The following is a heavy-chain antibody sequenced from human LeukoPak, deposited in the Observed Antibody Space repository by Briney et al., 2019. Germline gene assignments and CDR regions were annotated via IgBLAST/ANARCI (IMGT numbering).Heavy chain of an antibody. Sequence: GASVKVSCKASGYTFTDYQIHWVREAPGQGLEWMGGINPRDGGIKYAQKFQGRVTMTRDTSTSTVYMELSSLRPEDTAVYYCAREQSGGYFDYWGQGTLVTVSS. J-gene: IGHJ4*02. D-gene: IGHD2-8*02. V-gene: IGHV1-46*01. CDR1: GYTFTDYQ. CDR3: AREQSGGYFDY. CDR2: INPRDGGI.